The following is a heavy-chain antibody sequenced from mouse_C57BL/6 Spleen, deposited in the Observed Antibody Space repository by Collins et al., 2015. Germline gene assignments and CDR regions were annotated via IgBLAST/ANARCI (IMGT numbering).Heavy chain of an antibody. V-gene: IGHV1-22*01. CDR1: GYTFTDYN. J-gene: IGHJ1*03. Sequence: EVQLQQSGPELVKPGASVKMSCKASGYTFTDYNMHWVKQSHGKSLEWIGYINPNNGGTSYNQKFKGKATLTVDKSSSTAYMELRSLTSEDSAVYYCAKGRFYDYDWYFDVWGTGTTVTVSS. CDR2: INPNNGGT. CDR3: AKGRFYDYDWYFDV. D-gene: IGHD2-4*01.